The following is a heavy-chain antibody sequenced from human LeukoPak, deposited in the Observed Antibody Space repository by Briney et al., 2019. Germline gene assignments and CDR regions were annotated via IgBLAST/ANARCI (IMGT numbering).Heavy chain of an antibody. V-gene: IGHV4-31*03. D-gene: IGHD3-16*02. Sequence: SETLSLTCTVSGGSISSGGYYWSWIRQHPGKGLEWIGYIYYSGSTYYNPSLKSRVTISADTSKNQFSLKLSSVTAADTAVYYCARALDDYDYVWGSYRFSPAFDYWGQGTLVTVSS. J-gene: IGHJ4*02. CDR2: IYYSGST. CDR1: GGSISSGGYY. CDR3: ARALDDYDYVWGSYRFSPAFDY.